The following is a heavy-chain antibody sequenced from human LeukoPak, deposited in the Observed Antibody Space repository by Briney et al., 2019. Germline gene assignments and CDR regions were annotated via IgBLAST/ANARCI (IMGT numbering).Heavy chain of an antibody. Sequence: GGSLRLSCAASGFSFSLYALGGVRQAPGKGLGWGSAVTNTGGSTYHADSVRGRFTISRDNSQYTLFLQMNSLRAEDTAVYYCVKGSSDSRPYYFDYWGQGTLVTVSS. CDR2: VTNTGGST. D-gene: IGHD5-18*01. CDR1: GFSFSLYA. J-gene: IGHJ4*02. V-gene: IGHV3-23*01. CDR3: VKGSSDSRPYYFDY.